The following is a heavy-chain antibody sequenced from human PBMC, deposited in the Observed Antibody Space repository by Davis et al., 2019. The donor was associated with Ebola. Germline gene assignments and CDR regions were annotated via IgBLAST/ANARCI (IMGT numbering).Heavy chain of an antibody. D-gene: IGHD5-12*01. CDR3: ARVSRGYSGYGPYYMDV. CDR1: GGSFSGYY. V-gene: IGHV4-59*01. CDR2: IYYSGST. Sequence: PSETLSLTCAVYGGSFSGYYWSWIRQPPGKGLEWIGYIYYSGSTNYNPSLKSRVTISVDTSKNQFSLKLSSVTAADTAVYYCARVSRGYSGYGPYYMDVWGKGTTVTVSS. J-gene: IGHJ6*03.